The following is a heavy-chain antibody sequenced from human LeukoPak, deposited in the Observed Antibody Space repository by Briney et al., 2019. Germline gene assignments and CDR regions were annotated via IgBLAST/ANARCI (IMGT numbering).Heavy chain of an antibody. Sequence: ASVKVSCKASGYTFTSYAMHWVRQAPGQRLEWMGWINADNGNTKYSQKFQGRVTITRDTSASTAYMELSSLRSEDTAVYYCASSGYCSSTSCYPYYYYGMDVWGQGTTVTVSS. J-gene: IGHJ6*02. CDR1: GYTFTSYA. CDR3: ASSGYCSSTSCYPYYYYGMDV. V-gene: IGHV1-3*01. D-gene: IGHD2-2*01. CDR2: INADNGNT.